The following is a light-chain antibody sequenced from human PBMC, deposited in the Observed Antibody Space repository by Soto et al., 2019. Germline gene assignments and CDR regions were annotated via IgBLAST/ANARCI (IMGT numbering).Light chain of an antibody. CDR2: AAS. Sequence: DIQMTQSPSSLSVFVGDRVTITCRASQSITNYLNWYQQKPGKAPKLLVYAASSLQSGVPSRFSGNGSGTDFTPTISSLQPEDFASYYCQQSDSYPYTFGQGTKLEIK. J-gene: IGKJ2*01. CDR3: QQSDSYPYT. CDR1: QSITNY. V-gene: IGKV1-39*01.